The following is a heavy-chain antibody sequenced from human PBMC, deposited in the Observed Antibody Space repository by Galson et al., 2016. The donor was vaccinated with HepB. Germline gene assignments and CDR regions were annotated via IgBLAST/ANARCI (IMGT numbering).Heavy chain of an antibody. CDR3: ARDGDYVPRIPRDY. CDR1: GGTFRSST. D-gene: IGHD4-17*01. CDR2: IIPIFDTT. Sequence: SVKVSCKASGGTFRSSTFSWVRQAPGQGLEWMGGIIPIFDTTKYAQKFQGRVTIIADEATSTAYMELSSLRFEDTAVYYCARDGDYVPRIPRDYWGQGTLVTVSS. V-gene: IGHV1-69*13. J-gene: IGHJ4*02.